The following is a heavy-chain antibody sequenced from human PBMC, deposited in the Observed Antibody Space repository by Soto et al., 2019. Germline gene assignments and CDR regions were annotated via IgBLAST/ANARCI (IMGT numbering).Heavy chain of an antibody. D-gene: IGHD3-3*01. Sequence: PSETLSLTCTVSGGSISSSSYYWGWIRQPPGKGLEWIGSIYYSGSTYYNPSLKSRVTISVDTSKNQFSLKLSSVTAADTAVYYCARLEYAFDIWGQGTMVTVSS. CDR2: IYYSGST. CDR3: ARLEYAFDI. J-gene: IGHJ3*02. V-gene: IGHV4-39*01. CDR1: GGSISSSSYY.